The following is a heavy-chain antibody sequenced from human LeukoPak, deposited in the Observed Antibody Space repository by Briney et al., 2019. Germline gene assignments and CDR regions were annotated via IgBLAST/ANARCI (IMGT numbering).Heavy chain of an antibody. Sequence: GGSLRLSCEASGFTFTSYWMSWGRQAPGKGLEWVANIKPDGSEKYYVDSVTGRFTISRDNAKNSLYLQMNSLRAEDTAVYYCARDRSRSVYWGQGTLVTVSS. CDR2: IKPDGSEK. CDR3: ARDRSRSVY. D-gene: IGHD3-3*01. CDR1: GFTFTSYW. V-gene: IGHV3-7*01. J-gene: IGHJ4*02.